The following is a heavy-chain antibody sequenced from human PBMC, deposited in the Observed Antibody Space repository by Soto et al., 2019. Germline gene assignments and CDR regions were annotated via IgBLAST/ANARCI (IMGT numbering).Heavy chain of an antibody. V-gene: IGHV1-18*01. CDR2: ISSYNGDT. D-gene: IGHD6-13*01. CDR1: GYTFTRSG. Sequence: ASVKVSCKASGYTFTRSGISWVRQAPGQGPEWMGWISSYNGDTNYAQTFQGRVTMTTDTSTSTAYMELRSLRSDDTAVYYCAREGAAAFYCYGIDVWGQGTPVTVSS. J-gene: IGHJ6*02. CDR3: AREGAAAFYCYGIDV.